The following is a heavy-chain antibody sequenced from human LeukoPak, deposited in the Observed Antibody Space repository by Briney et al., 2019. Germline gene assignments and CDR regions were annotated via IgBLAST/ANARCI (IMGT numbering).Heavy chain of an antibody. CDR1: GYTFAGYY. J-gene: IGHJ4*02. V-gene: IGHV1-2*02. Sequence: ASVKVSCKASGYTFAGYYMHWVRQSPGQGLERMGWMNPNSGGTNYVQKFQGRVTMTRDMSISTAYMDLSRLRSDDTAIYYCARDFMVRGVTTPDYWGQGTLVTVSS. CDR3: ARDFMVRGVTTPDY. D-gene: IGHD3-10*01. CDR2: MNPNSGGT.